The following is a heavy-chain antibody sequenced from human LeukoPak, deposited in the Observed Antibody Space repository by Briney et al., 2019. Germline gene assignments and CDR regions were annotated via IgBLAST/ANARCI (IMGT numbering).Heavy chain of an antibody. J-gene: IGHJ3*02. CDR3: AREVDYDFWSGYFRAGSRKDDACDI. V-gene: IGHV1-8*01. Sequence: ASVKVSCKASGYTFTSYDINWVRQATGQGLEWMGWMNPNSGNTGYAQKFQGRVTMTRNTSISTAYMELSSLRSEDTAVYYCAREVDYDFWSGYFRAGSRKDDACDIWGQGTMVTVSS. CDR1: GYTFTSYD. CDR2: MNPNSGNT. D-gene: IGHD3-3*01.